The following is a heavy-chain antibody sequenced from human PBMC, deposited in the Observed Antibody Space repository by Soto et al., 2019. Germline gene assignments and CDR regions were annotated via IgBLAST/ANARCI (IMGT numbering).Heavy chain of an antibody. Sequence: GGSLSLSCAASGFTFNIFAMTWVRQAPGKGLEWVSSIIGSGDYAKYTDSVQGRFTISRDNSRNTLYLQMNSLRAEDTAVYHCAREAGYHGTIGQQLPDCWGQGIMVTVSS. D-gene: IGHD6-13*01. CDR2: IIGSGDYA. J-gene: IGHJ4*02. CDR3: AREAGYHGTIGQQLPDC. V-gene: IGHV3-23*01. CDR1: GFTFNIFA.